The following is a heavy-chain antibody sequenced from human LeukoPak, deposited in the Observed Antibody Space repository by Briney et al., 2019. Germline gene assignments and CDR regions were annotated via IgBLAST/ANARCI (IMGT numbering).Heavy chain of an antibody. D-gene: IGHD1-26*01. J-gene: IGHJ4*02. V-gene: IGHV4-39*07. CDR1: GGSISSYY. Sequence: SETLSLACTVSGGSISSYYWGWIGQPPGKGLEGIGSIYYSGSTYYNPSLKSRVTISVDTSKNQFSLKLSSVTAADTAVYYCAREDPPIVGATVDYWGQGTLVTVSS. CDR3: AREDPPIVGATVDY. CDR2: IYYSGST.